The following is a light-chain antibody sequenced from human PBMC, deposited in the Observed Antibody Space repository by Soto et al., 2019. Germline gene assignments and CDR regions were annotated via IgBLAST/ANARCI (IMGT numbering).Light chain of an antibody. CDR2: DVS. J-gene: IGLJ2*01. CDR1: SSDVGGYNY. V-gene: IGLV2-14*01. Sequence: QSALTQPASVSGSPGQSITISCTGTSSDVGGYNYVSWYQQHPVKAPKLMIYDVSNRPSGVSDRFSGSKSVNTASLTISGLQAEDEADYYCSSYTSSSTSVVFGGGTKLTVL. CDR3: SSYTSSSTSVV.